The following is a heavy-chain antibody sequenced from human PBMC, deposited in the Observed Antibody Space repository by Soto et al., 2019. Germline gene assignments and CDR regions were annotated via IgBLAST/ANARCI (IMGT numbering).Heavy chain of an antibody. D-gene: IGHD3-22*01. CDR3: ARGRCDSPPSFFFDP. CDR2: INAGNGNT. CDR1: GYTFTSYA. J-gene: IGHJ5*02. Sequence: ASVKVSCKASGYTFTSYAMHWVRQAPGQRLEWMGWINAGNGNTKYSQKFQGRVTITRDTSASTAYMELSSLRSEDTAVYYCARGRCDSPPSFFFDPWGQGTLVTVSS. V-gene: IGHV1-3*01.